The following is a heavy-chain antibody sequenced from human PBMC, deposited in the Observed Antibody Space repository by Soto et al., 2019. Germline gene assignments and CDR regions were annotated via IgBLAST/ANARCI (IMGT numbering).Heavy chain of an antibody. Sequence: KPPETLSPTCAVSGGSISSSNWWSWVRQPPGKGLEWIGAIYHSGSTNYNPSLKSRVTISVDKSKNQFSLKLSSETAADTAVYYCASSQEWELLLVYWGQGTLVTVSS. V-gene: IGHV4-4*03. D-gene: IGHD1-26*01. CDR1: GGSISSSNW. J-gene: IGHJ4*02. CDR2: IYHSGST. CDR3: ASSQEWELLLVY.